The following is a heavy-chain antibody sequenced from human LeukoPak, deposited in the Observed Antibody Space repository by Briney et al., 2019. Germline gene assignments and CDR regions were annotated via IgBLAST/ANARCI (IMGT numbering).Heavy chain of an antibody. CDR2: ISAYNGNT. CDR1: GYTFTSYG. J-gene: IGHJ4*02. Sequence: ASVKVSCKASGYTFTSYGISWVRQAPGQGLEWMGWISAYNGNTNYAQKLQGRVTMTTDTPTSTAYMELRSLRSDDTAVYYCARDYLQYYDILTGYLDYWGQGTLVTVSS. V-gene: IGHV1-18*01. CDR3: ARDYLQYYDILTGYLDY. D-gene: IGHD3-9*01.